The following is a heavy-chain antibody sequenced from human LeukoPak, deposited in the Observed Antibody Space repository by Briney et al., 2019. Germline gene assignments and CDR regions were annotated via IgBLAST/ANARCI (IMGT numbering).Heavy chain of an antibody. V-gene: IGHV4-61*01. D-gene: IGHD3-10*01. CDR3: ARDRMVRGGNSFDP. CDR2: IYYSGST. CDR1: GGSINYSSYY. Sequence: SETLSLTCTVSGGSINYSSYYWSWIRQPPGKGLEWIGYIYYSGSTNYNPSLKSRVTISVDTSKNQFSLKLSSVTAADTAVYYCARDRMVRGGNSFDPWGQGTLVTVSS. J-gene: IGHJ5*02.